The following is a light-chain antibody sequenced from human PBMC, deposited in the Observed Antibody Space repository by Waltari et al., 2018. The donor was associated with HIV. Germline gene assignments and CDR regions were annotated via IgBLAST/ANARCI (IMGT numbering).Light chain of an antibody. J-gene: IGLJ1*01. CDR1: TSTIGGNT. Sequence: QSVLAQPPSASGTPGQRVTIACSGSTSTIGGNTVSCYQQPPGTAPKLPIYSNNEWPSGVPDRLSGSTSGTSASLVISGLQSEDEADYYCAAWDDSLKGGAFGTGTKVTVL. V-gene: IGLV1-44*01. CDR3: AAWDDSLKGGA. CDR2: SNN.